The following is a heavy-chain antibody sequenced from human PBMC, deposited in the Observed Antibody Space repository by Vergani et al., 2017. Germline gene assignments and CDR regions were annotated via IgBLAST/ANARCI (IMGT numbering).Heavy chain of an antibody. J-gene: IGHJ4*01. CDR1: GFTFNHYA. D-gene: IGHD2/OR15-2a*01. CDR2: ISGSGGST. Sequence: EVQLLESGGDLVQPGGSLRLSCAASGFTFNHYAMNWVRQAPGKGLEWVSGISGSGGSTYYAGSVKGRFTISRDSSKNTLYLQMNSLSAGDTAVYYCAKEKIDLGSYFFDSWGHGILVTVSS. CDR3: AKEKIDLGSYFFDS. V-gene: IGHV3-23*01.